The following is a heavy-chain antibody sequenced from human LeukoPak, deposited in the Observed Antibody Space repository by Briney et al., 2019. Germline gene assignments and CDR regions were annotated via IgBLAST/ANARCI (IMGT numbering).Heavy chain of an antibody. Sequence: GGSLRLSCAASGFTFSSYGMHWVRQAPGKGLEWVAVISYDGSNKYYADSVKGRFTISRDNSKNTLYLQMNSLRAEDTAVYYCAKDFFRGIVGAAIDYWGQGTLVTVSS. J-gene: IGHJ4*02. CDR2: ISYDGSNK. D-gene: IGHD1-26*01. V-gene: IGHV3-30*18. CDR3: AKDFFRGIVGAAIDY. CDR1: GFTFSSYG.